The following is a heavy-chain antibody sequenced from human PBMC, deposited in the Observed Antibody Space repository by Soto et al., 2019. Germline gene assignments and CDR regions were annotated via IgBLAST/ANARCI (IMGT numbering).Heavy chain of an antibody. Sequence: SETLSLTCTVSGGSISSSSYYWGWIRQPPGKGLEWIGSIYYSGSTYYNPSLKSRVTISVDTSKNQFSLKLSSVTAADTAVYYCARGGIQLWSLDYWGQGTLVTVSS. V-gene: IGHV4-39*01. J-gene: IGHJ4*02. D-gene: IGHD5-18*01. CDR2: IYYSGST. CDR3: ARGGIQLWSLDY. CDR1: GGSISSSSYY.